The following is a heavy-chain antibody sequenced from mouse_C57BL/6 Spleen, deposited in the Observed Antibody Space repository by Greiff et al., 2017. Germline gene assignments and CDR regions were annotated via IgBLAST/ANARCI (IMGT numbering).Heavy chain of an antibody. CDR3: TTAGVYYGNFYFDY. V-gene: IGHV14-1*01. J-gene: IGHJ2*01. D-gene: IGHD2-1*01. CDR2: IDPEDGDT. Sequence: EVQLQQSGAELVRPGASVKLSCTASGFNIKDYYMHWVKQRPEQGLEWIGRIDPEDGDTEYAPKFQGKATLTADTSSNTAYLQLSILTSEDTAVYYCTTAGVYYGNFYFDYWGQGTTLTVSS. CDR1: GFNIKDYY.